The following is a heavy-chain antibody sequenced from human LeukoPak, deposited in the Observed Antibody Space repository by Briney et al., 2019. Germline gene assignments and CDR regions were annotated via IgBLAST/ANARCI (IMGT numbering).Heavy chain of an antibody. CDR1: GFTFSSYW. CDR3: AKGYYYDSSGYSRLACFDS. Sequence: GGSLRLSCAASGFTFSSYWMSWVRQAPGKGLEWVANIKQVGSEKYYVDSVKGRFTISRDNSKNTLYLQMNSLRGEDTAVYYCAKGYYYDSSGYSRLACFDSWGQGTLVTVSS. D-gene: IGHD3-22*01. J-gene: IGHJ4*02. CDR2: IKQVGSEK. V-gene: IGHV3-7*03.